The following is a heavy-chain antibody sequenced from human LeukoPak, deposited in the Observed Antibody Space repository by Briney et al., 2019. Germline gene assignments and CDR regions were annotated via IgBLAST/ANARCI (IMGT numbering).Heavy chain of an antibody. J-gene: IGHJ4*02. CDR3: ARDKIVGPTTLDY. D-gene: IGHD1-26*01. CDR1: GLTFSSHW. V-gene: IGHV3-74*01. Sequence: GGSLRLSCAASGLTFSSHWMHWVRQAPGKGLVWVSRITNDGSSTTYADSVKGRFTISRDNAKNSLYLQMNSLRADDTAIYYCARDKIVGPTTLDYWGQGTLVTVSS. CDR2: ITNDGSST.